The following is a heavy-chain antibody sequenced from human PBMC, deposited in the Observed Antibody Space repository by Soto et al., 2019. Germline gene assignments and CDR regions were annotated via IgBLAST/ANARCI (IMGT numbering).Heavy chain of an antibody. J-gene: IGHJ6*03. Sequence: GGSLRLSCAGSGFTFSSYVINWVRQAPGKGLEWVSAIGGSGITYYADSVKGWFSISRDNSKDTVYLQMNSLRAEDTAVYYCARPTVPGTNYYYIDVWGKGTTVTVSS. V-gene: IGHV3-23*01. D-gene: IGHD2-2*01. CDR1: GFTFSSYV. CDR3: ARPTVPGTNYYYIDV. CDR2: IGGSGIT.